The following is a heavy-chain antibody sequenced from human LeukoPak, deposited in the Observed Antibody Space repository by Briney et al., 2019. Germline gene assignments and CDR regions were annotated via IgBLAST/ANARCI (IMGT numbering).Heavy chain of an antibody. Sequence: KPGGSLTLSCAASGFTFSSAWMTWVRQAPGKGLEWFGRIKSKTDGGTADYAAPVKGRFTISRGDSKNTLYLQMNSLKTEDTAVYYCATALSHVFDYWGQGTLVTVSS. J-gene: IGHJ4*02. CDR3: ATALSHVFDY. CDR2: IKSKTDGGTA. V-gene: IGHV3-15*01. CDR1: GFTFSSAW.